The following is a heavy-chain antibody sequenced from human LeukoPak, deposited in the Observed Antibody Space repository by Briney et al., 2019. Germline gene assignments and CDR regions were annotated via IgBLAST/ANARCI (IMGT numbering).Heavy chain of an antibody. CDR1: GFTFSSYE. J-gene: IGHJ4*02. Sequence: GGSLRLSCAASGFTFSSYEMNWVRQAPGKGLEWVSYISSSSSTIYYADSVKGRFTISRDNAKNSLYLQMNSLRAEDTAVYYCARPSLNTGSYFDYWGQGILVSVSS. V-gene: IGHV3-48*03. D-gene: IGHD1-26*01. CDR2: ISSSSSTI. CDR3: ARPSLNTGSYFDY.